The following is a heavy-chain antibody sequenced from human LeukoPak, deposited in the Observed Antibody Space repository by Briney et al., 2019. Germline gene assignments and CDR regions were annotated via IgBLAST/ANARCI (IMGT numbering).Heavy chain of an antibody. J-gene: IGHJ4*02. V-gene: IGHV2-5*01. D-gene: IGHD2-2*01. CDR1: GFSLSTSGVG. CDR2: IYWNDDK. CDR3: AHRRMYCSSTSCYGYGGYFDY. Sequence: SGPTLVNPTQTLTLTCTFSGFSLSTSGVGVGWIRQPPGKALEWLALIYWNDDKRYSPSLKSRLTITKDTSKNQVVLTMTNMDPVDTATYYCAHRRMYCSSTSCYGYGGYFDYWGQGTLVTVSS.